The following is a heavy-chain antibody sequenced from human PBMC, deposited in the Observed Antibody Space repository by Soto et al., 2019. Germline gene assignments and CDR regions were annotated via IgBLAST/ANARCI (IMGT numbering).Heavy chain of an antibody. CDR1: GYTFTYYA. Sequence: AAVNVSCKASGYTFTYYAMHWVRQAPGRRLEWMGWIIAGNGDTKYSQKFQGRVTITRDISASTAYMELSSLRSEDTAVYYCVSGYHYDSSAPPGSDFDYWGQGTLVTVSS. CDR2: IIAGNGDT. D-gene: IGHD3-22*01. CDR3: VSGYHYDSSAPPGSDFDY. V-gene: IGHV1-3*01. J-gene: IGHJ4*02.